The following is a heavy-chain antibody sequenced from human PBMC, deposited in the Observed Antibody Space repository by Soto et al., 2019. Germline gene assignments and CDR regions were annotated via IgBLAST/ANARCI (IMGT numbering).Heavy chain of an antibody. V-gene: IGHV3-30*18. CDR3: AKDRQRYSGYEPPFDF. Sequence: PGGSLRLSCAASGFTFSSYGMHWVRQAPGKGLEWVAVISYDGSNKYYADSVKGRFTISRDNSKNTLYLQMNSLRAEDTAVYYCAKDRQRYSGYEPPFDFWGQGTLVTVSS. J-gene: IGHJ4*02. CDR1: GFTFSSYG. D-gene: IGHD5-12*01. CDR2: ISYDGSNK.